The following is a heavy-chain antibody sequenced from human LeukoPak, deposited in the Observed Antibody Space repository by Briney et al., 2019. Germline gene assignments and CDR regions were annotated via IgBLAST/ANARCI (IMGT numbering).Heavy chain of an antibody. V-gene: IGHV4-34*01. CDR2: INHSGST. D-gene: IGHD3-22*01. CDR3: ASGTTYYYDSSGYYYADY. CDR1: GGSFSGYY. Sequence: SETLSLTCAVYGGSFSGYYWSWIRQPPGKGLEWIGEINHSGSTNYNPSLKSRVTISVDTSKNQFSLKLSSVTAADTAVYYCASGTTYYYDSSGYYYADYWGQGTLVTVSS. J-gene: IGHJ4*02.